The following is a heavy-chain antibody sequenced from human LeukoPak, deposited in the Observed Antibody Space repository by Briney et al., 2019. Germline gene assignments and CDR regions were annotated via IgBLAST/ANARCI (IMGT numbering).Heavy chain of an antibody. CDR2: IQQDGSEK. Sequence: GGSLRLSCEASGFTFKAYWMSWVRQAPGTGLEWVANIQQDGSEKNYVDSVKGRFTIPRDNARNSLYLEMNSLRAEDTAVYYCARLRYTYGKNFNSWGQGTLVTVSS. CDR1: GFTFKAYW. D-gene: IGHD5-18*01. V-gene: IGHV3-7*01. CDR3: ARLRYTYGKNFNS. J-gene: IGHJ4*02.